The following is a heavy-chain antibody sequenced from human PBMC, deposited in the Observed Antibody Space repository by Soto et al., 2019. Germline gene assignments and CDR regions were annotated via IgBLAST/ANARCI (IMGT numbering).Heavy chain of an antibody. CDR3: ARTEYYYGSGSYYNNWFDP. V-gene: IGHV5-51*01. CDR1: GYSFTSYW. J-gene: IGHJ5*02. D-gene: IGHD3-10*01. CDR2: IYPGDSDT. Sequence: GESLKISCKGPGYSFTSYWIGWVRQMPGKXLEWMGIIYPGDSDTRYSPSFQGQVTISADKSISTAYLQWSSLEASDTAMYYCARTEYYYGSGSYYNNWFDPWGQGTLVTVSS.